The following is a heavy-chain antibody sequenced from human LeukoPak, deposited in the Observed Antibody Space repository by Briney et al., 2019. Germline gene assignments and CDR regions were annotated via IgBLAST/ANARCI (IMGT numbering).Heavy chain of an antibody. CDR2: IYYSGST. CDR3: ATTTDDYGGNSDY. V-gene: IGHV4-39*07. D-gene: IGHD4-23*01. CDR1: GGSISSSSYY. Sequence: SETLSLTCTVSGGSISSSSYYWGWIRQPPGKGLEWIGSIYYSGSTYYNPSLKSRVTISVDTSKNQFSLKLSSVTAADTAVYHCATTTDDYGGNSDYWGQGTLVTVSS. J-gene: IGHJ4*02.